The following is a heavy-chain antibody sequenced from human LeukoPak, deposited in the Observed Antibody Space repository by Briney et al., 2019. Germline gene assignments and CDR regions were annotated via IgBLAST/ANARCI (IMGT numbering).Heavy chain of an antibody. CDR1: GFTFSSYA. CDR2: ISYDGSNK. V-gene: IGHV3-30-3*01. J-gene: IGHJ1*01. D-gene: IGHD2-21*02. CDR3: ARGLGGGDVGYFQH. Sequence: GGSLRLSCAASGFTFSSYAMHWVRQAPGKGLEWVAVISYDGSNKYYADSVKGRFTISRDNSKNTLYLQMNSLRAEDTAVYYCARGLGGGDVGYFQHWGQGTLVTVSS.